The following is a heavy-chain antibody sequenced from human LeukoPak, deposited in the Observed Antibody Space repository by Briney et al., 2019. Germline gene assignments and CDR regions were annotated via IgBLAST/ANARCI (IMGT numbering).Heavy chain of an antibody. D-gene: IGHD3-22*01. CDR1: GFTFSSYE. Sequence: GGSLRLSCAVSGFTFSSYEMNWVRQDPGKGLEWVSYISSSGSTIHYAASVKGRFTISRDNAKNSLFLQMNSLRAEDTAVYYCARGGSVGGSFDSSGYYPDYWGQGTLVTVSS. CDR2: ISSSGSTI. J-gene: IGHJ4*02. V-gene: IGHV3-48*03. CDR3: ARGGSVGGSFDSSGYYPDY.